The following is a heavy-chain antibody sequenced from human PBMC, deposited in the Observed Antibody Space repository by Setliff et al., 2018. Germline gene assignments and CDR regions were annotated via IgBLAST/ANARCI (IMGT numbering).Heavy chain of an antibody. D-gene: IGHD4-17*01. V-gene: IGHV5-51*01. CDR3: ARLATDYGDYESLNYFNY. Sequence: PGDSLKISCKGSAYSVTSYWPGWVRQMPGKDLECMGIIYAGASDTKYSPSFQGQVTISADKSISTAYLQWSSLKASDTAMYYCARLATDYGDYESLNYFNYWGQGTLVTVSS. CDR1: AYSVTSYW. J-gene: IGHJ4*02. CDR2: IYAGASDT.